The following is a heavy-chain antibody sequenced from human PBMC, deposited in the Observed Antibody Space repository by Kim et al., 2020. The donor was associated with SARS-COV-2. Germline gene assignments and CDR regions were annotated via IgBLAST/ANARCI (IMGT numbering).Heavy chain of an antibody. CDR1: GYTFTSYG. CDR3: ARDRQQLVRQGAFDI. J-gene: IGHJ3*02. V-gene: IGHV1-18*01. Sequence: ASVKVSCKASGYTFTSYGISWVRQAPGQGLEWMGWISAYNGNTNYAQKLQGRVTMTTDTSTSTAYMELRSLRSDDTAVYYCARDRQQLVRQGAFDIWGQGTMVTVSS. D-gene: IGHD6-13*01. CDR2: ISAYNGNT.